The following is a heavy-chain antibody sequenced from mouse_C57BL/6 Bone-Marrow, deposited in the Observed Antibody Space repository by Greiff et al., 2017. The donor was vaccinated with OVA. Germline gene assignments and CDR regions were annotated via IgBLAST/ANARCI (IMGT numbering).Heavy chain of an antibody. CDR3: TGKGPRGY. Sequence: EVKLQESGGGLVQPGGSMKLSCVASGFTFSNYWMNWVRQSPEKGLEWVAQIRLKSDNYATHYAESVKGRFTISRDDSKISVYLQMNNLMAADAGIYYCTGKGPRGYWGQGTTLTVSS. CDR2: IRLKSDNYAT. CDR1: GFTFSNYW. V-gene: IGHV6-3*01. J-gene: IGHJ2*01.